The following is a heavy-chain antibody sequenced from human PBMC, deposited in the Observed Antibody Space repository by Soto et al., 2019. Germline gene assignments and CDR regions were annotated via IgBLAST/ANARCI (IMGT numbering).Heavy chain of an antibody. CDR2: ISAYNGNT. CDR1: GYTFTSYG. Sequence: GASVKVCCKASGYTFTSYGISWVRQAPGQGLEWMGWISAYNGNTNYAQKLQGRVTMTTDTSTSTVYMELRSLRSDDTAVYYCARATYDSSGYYCVSEGLYFDYWGQGTLVTVS. V-gene: IGHV1-18*01. J-gene: IGHJ4*02. CDR3: ARATYDSSGYYCVSEGLYFDY. D-gene: IGHD3-22*01.